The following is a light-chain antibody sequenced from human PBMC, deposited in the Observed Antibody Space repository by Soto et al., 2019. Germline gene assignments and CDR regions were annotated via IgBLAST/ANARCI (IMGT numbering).Light chain of an antibody. V-gene: IGKV1-12*01. CDR2: GAS. CDR3: QQANSFPWT. J-gene: IGKJ1*01. Sequence: DIQMTQSPSSVSASVGDRVTITCRASQGISSWLVWYQQKPGKAPKLLIYGASSLQSGVPSRFSGSGYGTDFTLTINSLQPEDFASYYCQQANSFPWTFGQGTKVESK. CDR1: QGISSW.